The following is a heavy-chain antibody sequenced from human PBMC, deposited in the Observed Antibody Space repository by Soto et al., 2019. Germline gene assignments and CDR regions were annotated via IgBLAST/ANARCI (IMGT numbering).Heavy chain of an antibody. J-gene: IGHJ5*02. CDR2: VSSHSSTL. V-gene: IGHV3-48*02. D-gene: IGHD6-19*01. CDR1: GFTFSSYS. CDR3: VRDGSGNLYLNWFDP. Sequence: GGSLRLSCAASGFTFSSYSMNWVRQAPGKGLEWISYVSSHSSTLYYADSVKGRFTISRDNAGNSLYLQMNSLRDEDTAVYYCVRDGSGNLYLNWFDPWGQGTLLTFSS.